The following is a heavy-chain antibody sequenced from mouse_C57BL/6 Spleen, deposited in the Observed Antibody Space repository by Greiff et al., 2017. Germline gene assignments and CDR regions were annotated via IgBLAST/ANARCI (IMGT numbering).Heavy chain of an antibody. Sequence: QVQLKESGPELVKPGASVKISCKASGYAFSSSWMNWVKQRPGKGLEWIGRIYPGDGDTNYNGKFKGKATLTADKSSSTAYMQLSSLTSEDSAVYFCARGGYPWYFDYWGQGTTLTVSS. CDR1: GYAFSSSW. J-gene: IGHJ2*01. CDR2: IYPGDGDT. CDR3: ARGGYPWYFDY. D-gene: IGHD2-14*01. V-gene: IGHV1-82*01.